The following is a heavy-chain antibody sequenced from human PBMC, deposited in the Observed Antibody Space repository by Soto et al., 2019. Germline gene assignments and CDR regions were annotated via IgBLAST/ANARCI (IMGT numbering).Heavy chain of an antibody. CDR1: GYTFTSYG. V-gene: IGHV1-18*01. D-gene: IGHD3-9*01. CDR2: ISAYNGNT. J-gene: IGHJ4*02. CDR3: AIRLSYYDILTGYYRDYFDY. Sequence: ASVKVSCKASGYTFTSYGISWVRQAPGQGLEWMGWISAYNGNTNYAQKLQGRVTMTTDTSTSTAYMELRSLRSDDTAVYYCAIRLSYYDILTGYYRDYFDYWGQGTLVTVSS.